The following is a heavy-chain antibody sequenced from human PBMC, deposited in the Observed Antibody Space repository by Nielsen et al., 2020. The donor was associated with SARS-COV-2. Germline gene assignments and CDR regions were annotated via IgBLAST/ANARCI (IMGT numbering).Heavy chain of an antibody. J-gene: IGHJ5*02. V-gene: IGHV3-9*01. CDR2: ISWNSGSI. D-gene: IGHD1/OR15-1a*01. CDR3: AKDMEQQSYSWFDP. Sequence: WIRQPPGKGLEWVSGISWNSGSIGYADSVKGRFTISRDNAKNSLYLQMNSLRAEDTALYYCAKDMEQQSYSWFDPWGQGTLVTVSS.